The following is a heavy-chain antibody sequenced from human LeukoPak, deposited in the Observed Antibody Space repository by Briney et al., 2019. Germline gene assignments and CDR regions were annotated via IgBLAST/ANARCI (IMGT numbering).Heavy chain of an antibody. J-gene: IGHJ3*02. Sequence: PSETLSLTCAVYGGSFRGYYWSWIRHPPGKGLEWIGEINHSGSTNYNPSLKSRLTISVDTSKNQFSLKLSSVTAADTAVYYCARGAPSVSVDGMRDAFDIWGQGTMVTVSS. CDR1: GGSFRGYY. CDR3: ARGAPSVSVDGMRDAFDI. CDR2: INHSGST. D-gene: IGHD6-13*01. V-gene: IGHV4-34*01.